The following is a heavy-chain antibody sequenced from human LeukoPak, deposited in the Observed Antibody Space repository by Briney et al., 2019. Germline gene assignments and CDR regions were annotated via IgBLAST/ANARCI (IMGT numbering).Heavy chain of an antibody. J-gene: IGHJ3*01. Sequence: ASVKVSCKASGYTFTGYYMHWVRQASGQGLEWMGWINPNRDATNYAQKFQGRVTMTRDTSISTAYMELSRLRSDDTTIYYCARGRDSSGYSTSIDAFDFWGHGTMVTVSS. CDR1: GYTFTGYY. CDR2: INPNRDAT. CDR3: ARGRDSSGYSTSIDAFDF. D-gene: IGHD3-22*01. V-gene: IGHV1-2*02.